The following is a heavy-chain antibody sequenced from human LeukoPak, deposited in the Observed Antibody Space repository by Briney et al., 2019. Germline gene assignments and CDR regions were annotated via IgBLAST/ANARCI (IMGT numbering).Heavy chain of an antibody. V-gene: IGHV4-39*07. CDR1: GGSISSSSYY. D-gene: IGHD3-22*01. CDR2: IYYSGST. CDR3: ARLGKYYYDSSGYYGDY. Sequence: PSETLSLTCTVSGGSISSSSYYWGWIRQPPGKGLEWIGSIYYSGSTYYNPSLKSRVTISVDTSKNQFSLKLSSVTAADTAVYYCARLGKYYYDSSGYYGDYWGQGTLVTVSS. J-gene: IGHJ4*02.